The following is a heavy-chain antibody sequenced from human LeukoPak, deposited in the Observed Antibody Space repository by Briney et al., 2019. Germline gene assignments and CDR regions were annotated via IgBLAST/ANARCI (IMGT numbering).Heavy chain of an antibody. CDR2: IRSKPYGGTT. J-gene: IGHJ4*02. D-gene: IGHD3-22*01. CDR1: GFTFGGYG. V-gene: IGHV3-49*04. CDR3: TRGDYYDSSGYYLLFDY. Sequence: GGSLRLSCTASGFTFGGYGMSWVRQAPGGGLEWVGFIRSKPYGGTTEYAASVKGRFTISRDDYESIAYLQMNSLKTEDTAVYYCTRGDYYDSSGYYLLFDYWGQGTLVTVSS.